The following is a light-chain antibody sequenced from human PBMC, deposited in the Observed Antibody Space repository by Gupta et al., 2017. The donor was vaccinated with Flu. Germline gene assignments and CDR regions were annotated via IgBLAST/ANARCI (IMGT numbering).Light chain of an antibody. J-gene: IGLJ2*01. Sequence: QAGLTQPHSVSKDLGQTDTPTCTGSSNNVGNQAAGWVQQHQGHPPNLLSDMSYNRSSGISERLSASRSGNTASLTIPGLQPGDEADYYCSAWDSSLNAVVFGGGTKLTVL. CDR3: SAWDSSLNAVV. CDR1: SNNVGNQA. V-gene: IGLV10-54*01. CDR2: MSY.